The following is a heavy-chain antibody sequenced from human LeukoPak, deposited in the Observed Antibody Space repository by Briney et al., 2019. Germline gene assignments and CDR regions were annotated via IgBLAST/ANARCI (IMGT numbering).Heavy chain of an antibody. V-gene: IGHV3-48*03. D-gene: IGHD3-22*01. J-gene: IGHJ4*02. CDR1: GFTFSSYE. Sequence: GGSLRLSCAASGFTFSSYEMNWVRQAPGKGLEWVSYISSSGDTIYYAESVKGRFTISRDDAKNSLYLQMNSLRAEDTAVYYCARDKIGYYYDSSGYFDYWGQGTLVTVSS. CDR3: ARDKIGYYYDSSGYFDY. CDR2: ISSSGDTI.